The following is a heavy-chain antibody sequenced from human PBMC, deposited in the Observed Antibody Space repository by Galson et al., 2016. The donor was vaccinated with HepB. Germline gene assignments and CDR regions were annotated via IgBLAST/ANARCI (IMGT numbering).Heavy chain of an antibody. D-gene: IGHD6-19*01. V-gene: IGHV3-53*01. CDR1: GFTVSSTF. CDR3: ARGKAVTGSDPLDP. CDR2: IYSGDST. J-gene: IGHJ5*02. Sequence: SLRLSCAASGFTVSSTFMTWVRQAPGKGLEWVSVIYSGDSTNYADSVKGRFTISRDNSKNKLYLQMNSLRVEDTAVYYCARGKAVTGSDPLDPWGQGTLVTVAS.